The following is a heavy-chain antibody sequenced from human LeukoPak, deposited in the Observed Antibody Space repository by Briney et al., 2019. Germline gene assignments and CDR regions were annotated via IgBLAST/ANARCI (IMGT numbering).Heavy chain of an antibody. Sequence: PGGSLRLSCAASGFTFRTYAMSWVRQAPGKGLEWVSVITGTGGGGNKTYYADSVRGRFSISRDDSKNVLFLQMNDLRVDDTAVYFCATTVTLDLWGQGTRVLVSS. CDR3: ATTVTLDL. J-gene: IGHJ5*02. CDR2: ITGTGGGGNKT. D-gene: IGHD1-1*01. V-gene: IGHV3-23*01. CDR1: GFTFRTYA.